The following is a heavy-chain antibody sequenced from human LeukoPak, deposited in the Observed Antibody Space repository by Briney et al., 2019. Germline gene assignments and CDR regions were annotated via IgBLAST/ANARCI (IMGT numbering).Heavy chain of an antibody. CDR3: ARAAMVRGVDYFDY. V-gene: IGHV3-23*01. CDR1: GFTFSSYS. CDR2: ISSSGGAT. J-gene: IGHJ4*02. D-gene: IGHD3-10*01. Sequence: GGSLRLSCAASGFTFSSYSMSWARQAPGKGLEWVSVISSSGGATYYADSVKGRFTISRDNSKNTLYLQMSSLRAEDTAIYYCARAAMVRGVDYFDYWGQGTLVTVSS.